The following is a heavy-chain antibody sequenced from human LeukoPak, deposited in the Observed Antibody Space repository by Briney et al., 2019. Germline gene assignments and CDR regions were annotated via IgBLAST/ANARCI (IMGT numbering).Heavy chain of an antibody. CDR2: ISSSSSYI. CDR3: ASLSLDTAMEGDRVLVDY. J-gene: IGHJ4*02. V-gene: IGHV3-21*01. CDR1: GFTFSSYS. Sequence: GGSLRLSCAAAGFTFSSYSMNWVRPAPGKGLEWVSSISSSSSYIYYADSVKGRFTISRDNAKNSRYLQMNSLRAEDTAVYYCASLSLDTAMEGDRVLVDYWGQGTLVTVSS. D-gene: IGHD5-18*01.